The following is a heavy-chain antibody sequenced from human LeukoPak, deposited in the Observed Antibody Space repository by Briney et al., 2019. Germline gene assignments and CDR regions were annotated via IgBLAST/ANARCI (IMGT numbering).Heavy chain of an antibody. CDR2: VTHSGST. CDR1: GGSFSDHF. V-gene: IGHV4-34*01. D-gene: IGHD2-21*02. CDR3: ARQPRDCGGDCYFSYFQH. Sequence: SETLSLTCAVYGGSFSDHFWTWVRQPPGKGLEWIEEVTHSGSTNSNPSLKSRVTVSVDTSKNQFSLKLSSVTAADTAVYYCARQPRDCGGDCYFSYFQHWGQGTLVTVSS. J-gene: IGHJ1*01.